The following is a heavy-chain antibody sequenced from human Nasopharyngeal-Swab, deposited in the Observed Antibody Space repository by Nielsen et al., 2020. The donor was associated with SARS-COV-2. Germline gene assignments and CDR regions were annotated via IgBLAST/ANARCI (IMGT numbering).Heavy chain of an antibody. D-gene: IGHD6-19*01. Sequence: GSLRLSCTVSGGSISSYYWSWIRQPPGKGLEWIGYIYYSGSINYNPSLKSRVTISVDTSKNQFSLKLSSVTAADTAVYYCASFLGTGYSSGWYWDAHAFDIWGQGTMVTVSS. CDR3: ASFLGTGYSSGWYWDAHAFDI. J-gene: IGHJ3*02. V-gene: IGHV4-59*01. CDR2: IYYSGSI. CDR1: GGSISSYY.